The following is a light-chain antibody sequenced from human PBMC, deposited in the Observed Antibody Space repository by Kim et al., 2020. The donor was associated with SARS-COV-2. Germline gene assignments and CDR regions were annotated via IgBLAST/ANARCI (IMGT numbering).Light chain of an antibody. Sequence: DIQMTQSPSTLSASVGDRVTITCRASQSISNWLAWYQQKPGKAPKLLIYKASILESGVPSRFSGSGSGTEFTLFISSLQPDDFATYYCQQYNRYSRTFGQGTKVDIK. J-gene: IGKJ1*01. CDR1: QSISNW. CDR3: QQYNRYSRT. CDR2: KAS. V-gene: IGKV1-5*03.